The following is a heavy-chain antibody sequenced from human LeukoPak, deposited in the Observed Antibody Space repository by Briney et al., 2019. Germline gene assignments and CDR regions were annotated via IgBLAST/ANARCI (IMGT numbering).Heavy chain of an antibody. Sequence: SETLSLTCAVYGGSFSGYYWSRIRQPPGKGLEWIGEIDHSGSTNYNPSLKSRVTISVDTSKNQFSLKLSSVTAADTAVYYCARVVRGARYYYYYYGMDVWGQGTTVTVSS. V-gene: IGHV4-34*01. D-gene: IGHD3-10*01. CDR2: IDHSGST. J-gene: IGHJ6*02. CDR3: ARVVRGARYYYYYYGMDV. CDR1: GGSFSGYY.